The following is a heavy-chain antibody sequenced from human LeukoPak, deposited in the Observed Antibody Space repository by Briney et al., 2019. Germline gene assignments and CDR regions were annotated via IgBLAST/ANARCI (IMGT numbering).Heavy chain of an antibody. D-gene: IGHD3-9*01. CDR1: GFTFSNYG. J-gene: IGHJ4*02. CDR2: IRYDGYNK. Sequence: PGGSLRLSCGASGFTFSNYGMHGVRQAPGKGLEWLAFIRYDGYNKYYADSVKGRFTISRDSSKNALYLEMNSLRAEDTAAYYCAKGGKYDILTGFRRSRLLGDYWGQGTLVTVSS. CDR3: AKGGKYDILTGFRRSRLLGDY. V-gene: IGHV3-30*02.